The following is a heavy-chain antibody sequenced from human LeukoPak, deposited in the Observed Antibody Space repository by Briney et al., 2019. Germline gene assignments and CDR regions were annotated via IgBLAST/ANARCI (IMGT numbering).Heavy chain of an antibody. J-gene: IGHJ4*02. CDR1: GFTFSDFG. V-gene: IGHV3-30*03. D-gene: IGHD4-17*01. CDR2: ISNDGNRR. Sequence: GGSLRLSCKASGFTFSDFGLHWVRQSPGKGLEWVSFISNDGNRRYYADSVRGRFVISRDTSRRTMYLQVNSLSPDDTAVYYCVRGAKKTAVTIEAFRNWGQGTLVIASS. CDR3: VRGAKKTAVTIEAFRN.